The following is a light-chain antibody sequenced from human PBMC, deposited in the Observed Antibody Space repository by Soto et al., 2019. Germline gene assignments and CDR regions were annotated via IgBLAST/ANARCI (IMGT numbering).Light chain of an antibody. Sequence: DIRMTQSPSSLSASIGDRVTITCRASQGISNDLGWYQQKPGLAPKRLISAASTLQSGVPSRFRGSGSGTELSLTISGLQTEDFATYYCLQHHSYPWTFGQGTKVDIQ. CDR1: QGISND. V-gene: IGKV1-17*01. CDR3: LQHHSYPWT. CDR2: AAS. J-gene: IGKJ1*01.